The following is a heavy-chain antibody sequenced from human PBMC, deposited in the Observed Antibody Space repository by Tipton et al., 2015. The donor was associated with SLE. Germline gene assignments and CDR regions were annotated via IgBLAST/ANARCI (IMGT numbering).Heavy chain of an antibody. V-gene: IGHV3-7*01. J-gene: IGHJ4*02. D-gene: IGHD3/OR15-3a*01. CDR2: INQDGSEI. CDR1: GFTFSNYW. Sequence: GSLRLSCAASGFTFSNYWMNWIRQAPGKGLEWVATINQDGSEIYYVDSVRGRFTISRDNAKKSLFLQMNSLRVEDTAVYYCARGTSLPGFDSLGQGTLVTVSS. CDR3: ARGTSLPGFDS.